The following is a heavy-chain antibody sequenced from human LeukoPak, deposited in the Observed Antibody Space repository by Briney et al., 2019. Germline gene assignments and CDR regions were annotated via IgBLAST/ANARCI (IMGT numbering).Heavy chain of an antibody. D-gene: IGHD3-3*01. J-gene: IGHJ4*02. CDR2: IKSKIDDRTT. CDR3: ATWGDFWSGNYGGY. V-gene: IGHV3-15*01. Sequence: GRSLRLSCAASGFTFNNAWVSWVRHSPPKWLECACPIKSKIDDRTTDYTAPLKGRFSISRDDSKNTMYLQMNSLKPEDTAVYYCATWGDFWSGNYGGYWGQGTLVTVSS. CDR1: GFTFNNAW.